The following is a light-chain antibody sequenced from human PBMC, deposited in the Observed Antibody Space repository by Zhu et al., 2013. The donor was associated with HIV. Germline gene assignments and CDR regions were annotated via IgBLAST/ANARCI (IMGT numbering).Light chain of an antibody. Sequence: EIVLTQSPGTLSLSPGERATLSCRASQSSGTSLAWHQQKPGQAPRLLIYGASTRATGIPARFSGSGSGTEFTLTISSLQSEDSAVYYCHQYSSSPNTFGQGAKLEIK. CDR3: HQYSSSPNT. CDR2: GAS. J-gene: IGKJ2*01. V-gene: IGKV3-15*01. CDR1: QSSGTS.